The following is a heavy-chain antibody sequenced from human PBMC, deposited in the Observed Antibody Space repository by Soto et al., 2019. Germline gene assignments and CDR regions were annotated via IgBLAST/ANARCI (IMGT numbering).Heavy chain of an antibody. J-gene: IGHJ4*02. D-gene: IGHD2-15*01. CDR2: VRSKADSYAT. Sequence: GGSLRLSCAASGFMFSGSAMHWVRQASGKGLEWVGRVRSKADSYATAYAASVKGRFTISRDDSKNTAYLQMDSLKTEDTAVYYCTRLVYCSGDSCSAFEYWGQGTLVTVSS. CDR3: TRLVYCSGDSCSAFEY. V-gene: IGHV3-73*01. CDR1: GFMFSGSA.